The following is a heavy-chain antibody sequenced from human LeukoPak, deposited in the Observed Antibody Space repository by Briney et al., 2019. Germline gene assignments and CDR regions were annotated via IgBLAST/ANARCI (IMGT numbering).Heavy chain of an antibody. J-gene: IGHJ5*02. V-gene: IGHV3-23*01. CDR3: AKGGSGWYEVGFDP. CDR2: ISGSGGGT. Sequence: GGSLRLSCAAAGFTVSSDTMSWVRQAPGKGLEWVSAISGSGGGTYYADSVKGRFTISIDNAKNTLYLKMNSLRAEATAVYYCAKGGSGWYEVGFDPWGQGTLVTVSS. D-gene: IGHD6-19*01. CDR1: GFTVSSDT.